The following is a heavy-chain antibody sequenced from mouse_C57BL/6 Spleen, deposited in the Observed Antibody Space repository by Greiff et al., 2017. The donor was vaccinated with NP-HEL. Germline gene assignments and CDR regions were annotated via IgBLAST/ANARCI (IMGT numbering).Heavy chain of an antibody. CDR3: ARRPGTDWYFDV. J-gene: IGHJ1*03. CDR1: GFNIKNTY. CDR2: IDPANGNT. D-gene: IGHD4-1*01. V-gene: IGHV14-3*01. Sequence: EVKVVDSVAELVRPGASVKLSCTASGFNIKNTYMHWVKQRPEQGLEWIGRIDPANGNTKYAPKFQGKATITADTSSNTAYLQLSSLTSEDTAIYYCARRPGTDWYFDVWGTGTTVTVSS.